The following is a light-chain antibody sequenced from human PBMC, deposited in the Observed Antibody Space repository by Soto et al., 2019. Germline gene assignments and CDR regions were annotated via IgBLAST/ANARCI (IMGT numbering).Light chain of an antibody. J-gene: IGKJ1*01. Sequence: EIVMTQSPATLSVSPGERATLSCRASQSVGSNLAWYQQKPGQAPRLLIYGASTRSTGIPARFSGSRSGTKFTLTISSLQSEDCAIYFCQQYNNWPPNRTFGQGTKVEIK. V-gene: IGKV3-15*01. CDR1: QSVGSN. CDR2: GAS. CDR3: QQYNNWPPNRT.